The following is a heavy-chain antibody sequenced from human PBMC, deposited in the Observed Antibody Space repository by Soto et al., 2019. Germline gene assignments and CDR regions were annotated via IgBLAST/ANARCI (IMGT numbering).Heavy chain of an antibody. CDR1: GFTFSTYS. V-gene: IGHV3-21*06. Sequence: PLGSLRLSCSASGFTFSTYSMNWVRQAPGKGLEWVSSISSSSGSIYYADSVKGRFTISRDNAKNSLFLQMNSLRAEDTAVYYCARDLAFEFSSSSWGQGTLVTVSS. CDR3: ARDLAFEFSSSS. CDR2: ISSSSGSI. J-gene: IGHJ5*02. D-gene: IGHD6-6*01.